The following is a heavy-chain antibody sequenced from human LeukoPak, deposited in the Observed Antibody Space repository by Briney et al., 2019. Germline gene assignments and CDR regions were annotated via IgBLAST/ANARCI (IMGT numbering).Heavy chain of an antibody. CDR3: ARVRVELLWFGESSKYYFDY. J-gene: IGHJ4*02. CDR2: IYYSGST. Sequence: SETLSLTCTVSGGSISSCYWSWIRQPPGKGLEWIGYIYYSGSTNYNPSLKSRVTISVDTSKNQFSLKLSSVTAADTAVYYCARVRVELLWFGESSKYYFDYWGQGTLVTVSS. V-gene: IGHV4-59*01. CDR1: GGSISSCY. D-gene: IGHD3-10*01.